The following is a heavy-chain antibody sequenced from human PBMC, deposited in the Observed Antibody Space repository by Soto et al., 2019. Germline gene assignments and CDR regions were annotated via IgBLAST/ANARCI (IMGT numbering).Heavy chain of an antibody. CDR2: IWYDGSNK. J-gene: IGHJ6*02. V-gene: IGHV3-33*01. CDR3: ARPSVPAAIYYYYGMDV. CDR1: GFTFSSYG. D-gene: IGHD2-2*01. Sequence: QVQLVESGGGVVQPGRYLRLSCAASGFTFSSYGMHWVRQAPGKGLEWVAVIWYDGSNKYYADSVKGRFTITSDNSKNTLYLQMNRLRAEDTAVYYCARPSVPAAIYYYYGMDVWGQGTTVTVSS.